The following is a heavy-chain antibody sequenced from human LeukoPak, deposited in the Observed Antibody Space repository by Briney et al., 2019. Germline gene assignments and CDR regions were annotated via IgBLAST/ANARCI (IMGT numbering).Heavy chain of an antibody. CDR1: GFTFDDYA. CDR3: ARQYCSSTSCFDAFDI. CDR2: ISWNSGSI. J-gene: IGHJ3*02. D-gene: IGHD2-2*01. V-gene: IGHV3-9*03. Sequence: PGRSLRLSCAASGFTFDDYAMHWVRQAPGKGLEWVSGISWNSGSIGYAGSVKGRFTISRDNAKNSLYLQMNSLRAEDMALYYCARQYCSSTSCFDAFDIWGQGTMVTVSS.